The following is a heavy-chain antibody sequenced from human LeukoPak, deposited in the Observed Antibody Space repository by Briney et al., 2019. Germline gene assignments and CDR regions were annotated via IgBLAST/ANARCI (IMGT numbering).Heavy chain of an antibody. J-gene: IGHJ4*02. V-gene: IGHV4-59*01. CDR1: GGSISSYY. CDR2: ISYTGGT. CDR3: ARVPPLSRPYTGNNYYFDY. D-gene: IGHD5-24*01. Sequence: PSETLSLTCTVSGGSISSYYWSWIRQPPGKGLEWIGYISYTGGTNYNPSLKSRVTISVDTSKNQFSLKLSSVNAADTAVYYCARVPPLSRPYTGNNYYFDYWGQGTLVTVSS.